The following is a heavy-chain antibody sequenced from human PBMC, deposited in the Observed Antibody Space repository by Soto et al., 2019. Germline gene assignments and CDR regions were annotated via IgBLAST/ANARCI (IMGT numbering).Heavy chain of an antibody. J-gene: IGHJ3*02. CDR2: MNPTSSNP. V-gene: IGHV1-8*01. CDR3: ARERSSGSYDAFDI. D-gene: IGHD6-19*01. Sequence: ASGKVSCKASGYTFTSYDINWVRQATGQGLQGIGWMNPTSSNPGYAQKSQGRVTMTRHTSISTAYMEMTSLRSEATAVYYCARERSSGSYDAFDIWGHGTPGTVS. CDR1: GYTFTSYD.